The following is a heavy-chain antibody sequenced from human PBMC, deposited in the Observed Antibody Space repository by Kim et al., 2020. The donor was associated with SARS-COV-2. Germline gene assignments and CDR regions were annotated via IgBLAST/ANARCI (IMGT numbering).Heavy chain of an antibody. V-gene: IGHV4-59*01. Sequence: SETLSLTCTVSGDYISNYYWSWIRQPPGKGLEWIGYIFYSGSTNYNPSLKSRVTISVDTSKNHFSLKMTSVTAADTAVYYCARLIRYGSGTTYYFDYWGQGSLVTVSS. CDR1: GDYISNYY. D-gene: IGHD3-10*01. CDR2: IFYSGST. J-gene: IGHJ4*02. CDR3: ARLIRYGSGTTYYFDY.